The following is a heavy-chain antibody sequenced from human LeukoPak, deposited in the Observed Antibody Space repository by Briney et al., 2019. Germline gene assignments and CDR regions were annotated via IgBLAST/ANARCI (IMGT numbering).Heavy chain of an antibody. Sequence: GGSLRLSCAASGFTFSSYSMNWVRQAPGKGLEWVSYISSSSSTIHYADSVKGRFTISRDNAKNSLYLQMNSLRAEDTAVYYCARSYYDSSGYRTTEFDYWGQGTLVTVSS. V-gene: IGHV3-48*01. CDR3: ARSYYDSSGYRTTEFDY. CDR1: GFTFSSYS. CDR2: ISSSSSTI. J-gene: IGHJ4*02. D-gene: IGHD3-22*01.